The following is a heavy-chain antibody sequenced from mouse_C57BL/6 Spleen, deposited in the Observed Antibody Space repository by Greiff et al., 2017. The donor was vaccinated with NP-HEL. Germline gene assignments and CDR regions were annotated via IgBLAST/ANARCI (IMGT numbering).Heavy chain of an antibody. V-gene: IGHV1-26*01. CDR3: ARRILRAMDY. D-gene: IGHD1-1*01. CDR1: GYTFTDYY. CDR2: INPNNGGT. Sequence: EVQLQQSGPELVKPGASVKISCKASGYTFTDYYMNWVKQSHGKSLEWIGDINPNNGGTSYNQKFKGKATLTVDKSSSTAYMELRSLTSEDSAVYDCARRILRAMDYWGQGTSVTVSS. J-gene: IGHJ4*01.